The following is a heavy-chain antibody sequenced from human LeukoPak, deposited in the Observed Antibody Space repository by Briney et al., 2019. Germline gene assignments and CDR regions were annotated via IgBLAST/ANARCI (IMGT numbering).Heavy chain of an antibody. CDR1: GFTFSNYW. CDR3: ARAQCSGDGCYSAHYYFYMDV. Sequence: GGSLRLSCAASGFTFSNYWMHWVRQAPGKGLMWVSRINSAGSSTDSADSVKGRFTISRDNAKNMLYLQMNSLRVEDTAVYYCARAQCSGDGCYSAHYYFYMDVWGKGTTVTVSS. CDR2: INSAGSST. J-gene: IGHJ6*03. D-gene: IGHD2-15*01. V-gene: IGHV3-74*01.